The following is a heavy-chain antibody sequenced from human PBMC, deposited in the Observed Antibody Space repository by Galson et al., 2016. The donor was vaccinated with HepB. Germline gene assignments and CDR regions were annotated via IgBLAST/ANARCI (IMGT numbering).Heavy chain of an antibody. CDR1: GFTFSSYW. CDR3: ARRLDTQGRIGGWGWGMDV. D-gene: IGHD3-10*01. Sequence: SLRLSCAASGFTFSSYWMSWVRQAPGKGLEWVANINQGGVEKKYVDSVKGRFTISRDNAKNSLYLQMNSLGAEDTARYSWARRLDTQGRIGGWGWGMDVWGQGTTVTVFS. J-gene: IGHJ6*02. CDR2: INQGGVEK. V-gene: IGHV3-7*01.